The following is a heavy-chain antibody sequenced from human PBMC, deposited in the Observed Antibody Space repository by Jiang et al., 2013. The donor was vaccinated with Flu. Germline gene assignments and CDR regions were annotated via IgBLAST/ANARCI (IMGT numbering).Heavy chain of an antibody. CDR3: ARASTQYDAFDI. J-gene: IGHJ3*02. V-gene: IGHV1-69*01. CDR1: GGTFNNYA. Sequence: SGAEVRKPGSSVKVSCKASGGTFNNYAISWVRQTPGQGLQWMGGIIPIFHTPYYAQTFQGRVTIIADESTSTVYMELSSLRSEDTALYFCARASTQYDAFDIWGRGTMVTVSS. CDR2: IIPIFHTP.